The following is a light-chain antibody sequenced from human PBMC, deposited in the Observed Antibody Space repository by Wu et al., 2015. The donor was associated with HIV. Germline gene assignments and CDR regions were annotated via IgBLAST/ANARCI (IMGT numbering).Light chain of an antibody. J-gene: IGKJ1*01. Sequence: DIQMTQSPSSLSASVGDRVIITCRASQSIVTSLNWYQQIPGRAPNLLIYGAFVLQSGVPLRFNGSGAGTEFTLTINSMQREDFATYYCQQSYSTPRTFGQGTK. CDR2: GAF. V-gene: IGKV1-39*01. CDR3: QQSYSTPRT. CDR1: QSIVTS.